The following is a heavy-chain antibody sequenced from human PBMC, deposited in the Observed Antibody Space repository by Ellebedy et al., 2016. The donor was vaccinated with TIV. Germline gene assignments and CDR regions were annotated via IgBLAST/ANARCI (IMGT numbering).Heavy chain of an antibody. CDR3: ARDPFDWLSLDY. D-gene: IGHD3-9*01. V-gene: IGHV3-53*01. CDR1: GFTVSSNY. Sequence: GESLKISCAASGFTVSSNYMSWVRQSPGKGLEWVSVIYSGGSTYYADSVKGRFTISRDNSKNTLYLQMNSLRAEDTAVYYCARDPFDWLSLDYWGQGTLVTVSS. CDR2: IYSGGST. J-gene: IGHJ4*02.